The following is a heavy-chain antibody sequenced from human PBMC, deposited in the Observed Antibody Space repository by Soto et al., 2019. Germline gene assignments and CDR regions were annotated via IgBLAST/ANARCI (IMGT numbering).Heavy chain of an antibody. Sequence: SETLSLTCSVSGGSINSYWWSWIRQPAGKGLEWIGRVYSSGTTDYNPSLNSRATLSVETSKNQFSLKLSSVTAADTAVYYCARDIGAYAYGEGYWGLAIQVT. CDR1: GGSINSYW. D-gene: IGHD5-18*01. CDR2: VYSSGTT. V-gene: IGHV4-4*07. J-gene: IGHJ4*02. CDR3: ARDIGAYAYGEGY.